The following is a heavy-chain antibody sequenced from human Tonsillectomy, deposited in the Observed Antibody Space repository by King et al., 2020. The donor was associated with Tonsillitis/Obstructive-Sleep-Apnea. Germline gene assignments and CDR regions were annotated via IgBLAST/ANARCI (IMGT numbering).Heavy chain of an antibody. Sequence: VQLQQGGAGLLKPSETLSLTCAVYGGSFSGYYWSWIRQPPGKGLEWIGEIDHSGSTNYNPSLKSRVTISVDTSKNQFSLKLSSVTAADTAVYYCAREFDSLDFWGQGTLVTVSS. D-gene: IGHD2-15*01. CDR1: GGSFSGYY. CDR2: IDHSGST. J-gene: IGHJ4*02. V-gene: IGHV4-34*01. CDR3: AREFDSLDF.